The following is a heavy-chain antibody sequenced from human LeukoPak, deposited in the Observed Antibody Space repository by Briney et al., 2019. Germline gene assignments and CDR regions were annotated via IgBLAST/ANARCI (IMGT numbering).Heavy chain of an antibody. V-gene: IGHV4-39*07. J-gene: IGHJ3*02. CDR3: ARQWYYYDSSGYYRDAFDI. D-gene: IGHD3-22*01. CDR2: IYYSGST. Sequence: SETLSLTCTVSGGSISSSSYYWGWIRQPPGKGLEWIGSIYYSGSTYYNPSLKSRVTISVDASKNQFSLKLSSVPAADTAVYYCARQWYYYDSSGYYRDAFDIWGQGTMVTVSS. CDR1: GGSISSSSYY.